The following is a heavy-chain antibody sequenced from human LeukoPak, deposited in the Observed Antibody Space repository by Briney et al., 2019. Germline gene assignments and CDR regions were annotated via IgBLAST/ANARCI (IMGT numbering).Heavy chain of an antibody. Sequence: GGSLRLSCVASGFTFSNYWMIWVRQAPGKGLEWVANIKQNETERYYVDSVKGRFTISRDNAKNSLYLQMNSLRAEDTAVYYCARVSSSGWYRGDYWGQGTLVTVSS. J-gene: IGHJ4*02. CDR3: ARVSSSGWYRGDY. V-gene: IGHV3-7*01. CDR2: IKQNETER. CDR1: GFTFSNYW. D-gene: IGHD6-19*01.